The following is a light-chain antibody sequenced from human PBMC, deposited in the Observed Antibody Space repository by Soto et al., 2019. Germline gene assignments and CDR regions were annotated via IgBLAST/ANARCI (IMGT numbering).Light chain of an antibody. CDR2: NNN. CDR1: TSNIGGNT. Sequence: QSVLTQPPSASWTPGQWVTISCSGSTSNIGGNTVNWYQQLPGTAPKLLIYNNNQRPSGVPDRFSGSKSGTSASLAISGLQSEDESDYYCASWDDSLNGHVVFGGGTKLTVL. V-gene: IGLV1-44*01. J-gene: IGLJ2*01. CDR3: ASWDDSLNGHVV.